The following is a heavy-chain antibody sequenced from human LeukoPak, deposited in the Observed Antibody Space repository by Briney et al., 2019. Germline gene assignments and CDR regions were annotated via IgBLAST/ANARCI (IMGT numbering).Heavy chain of an antibody. J-gene: IGHJ4*02. V-gene: IGHV3-7*01. D-gene: IGHD3-10*01. CDR2: MKPDGGEK. CDR3: ARDGSGYSNT. CDR1: GFTFSNSW. Sequence: PGGSLRLSCAASGFTFSNSWMSWLRQAPGKGLEWVANMKPDGGEKHYVGSVEGRFIISRDNAKNSLYLQMISLRVEDTAVYFCARDGSGYSNTWGQGTLVTVSS.